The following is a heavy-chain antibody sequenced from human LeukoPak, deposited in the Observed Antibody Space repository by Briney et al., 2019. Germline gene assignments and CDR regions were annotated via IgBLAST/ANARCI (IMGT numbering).Heavy chain of an antibody. J-gene: IGHJ4*02. D-gene: IGHD6-19*01. CDR1: GFTFSSYA. V-gene: IGHV3-23*01. CDR3: AKDDGRIAVAGTYTY. Sequence: GGSLRLSCAASGFTFSSYAMSCVRQAPGEGLEWVSAISGSGGSTYYADSVKGRFTISRENSKNTLYLQMTSLRAENTAVYYCAKDDGRIAVAGTYTYWGQGTLVTVSS. CDR2: ISGSGGST.